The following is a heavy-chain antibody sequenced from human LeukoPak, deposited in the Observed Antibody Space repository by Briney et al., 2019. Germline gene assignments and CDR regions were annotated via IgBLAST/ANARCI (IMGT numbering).Heavy chain of an antibody. D-gene: IGHD6-13*01. CDR2: ISGSSRHK. CDR1: GFTFSSYT. CDR3: ARTANFAAGYYIDY. J-gene: IGHJ4*02. V-gene: IGHV3-21*01. Sequence: GGSLRLSCAASGFTFSSYTMNWARQAPGKGLEWVSSISGSSRHKYYADSVKGRFTISRDNAKNSLYLQMNSLRAEDTAVYYCARTANFAAGYYIDYWGQGTLVTVSS.